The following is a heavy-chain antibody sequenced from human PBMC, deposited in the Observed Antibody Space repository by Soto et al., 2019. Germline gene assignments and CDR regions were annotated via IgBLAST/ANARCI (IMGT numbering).Heavy chain of an antibody. Sequence: GGSLRLSCAASGFTFSGYWMHWVRQAPGKGLVWVARINTDGSTTRYADSVKGRFTYSRDNAKNMLYLQMNSLRAEDTAVYYCARDSGTGLDYWGQGTPVTVSS. J-gene: IGHJ4*02. CDR3: ARDSGTGLDY. CDR1: GFTFSGYW. CDR2: INTDGSTT. V-gene: IGHV3-74*01.